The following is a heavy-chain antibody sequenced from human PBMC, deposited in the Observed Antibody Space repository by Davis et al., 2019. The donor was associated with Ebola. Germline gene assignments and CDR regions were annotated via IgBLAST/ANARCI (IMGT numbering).Heavy chain of an antibody. V-gene: IGHV4-34*01. CDR2: INHSGST. J-gene: IGHJ6*02. D-gene: IGHD2-2*01. CDR1: AGSFSGYY. Sequence: SETLSLTCAVYAGSFSGYYWSWNRQPPGKGLEWIGAINHSGSTNYNPSLKSRVTISVDTSKNQFSLKLSSMTAADTAVYYCARELLGYCSSTSRQTYYYYGMDVWGQGTTVTVSS. CDR3: ARELLGYCSSTSRQTYYYYGMDV.